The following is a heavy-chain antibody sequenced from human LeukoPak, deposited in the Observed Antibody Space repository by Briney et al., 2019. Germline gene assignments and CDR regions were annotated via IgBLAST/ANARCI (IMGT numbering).Heavy chain of an antibody. J-gene: IGHJ4*02. CDR1: GYTFTGYY. CDR3: ARDREPIFYGSGSYTLVY. V-gene: IGHV1-2*02. CDR2: INPNSGGT. D-gene: IGHD3-10*01. Sequence: GASVTVSCKASGYTFTGYYMNWVRQAPGQGLEWMGCINPNSGGTNYAKKFQSRVSMTRDTSISTDYMELRRLRSDDAAVYYCARDREPIFYGSGSYTLVYWGQGTLVTVSS.